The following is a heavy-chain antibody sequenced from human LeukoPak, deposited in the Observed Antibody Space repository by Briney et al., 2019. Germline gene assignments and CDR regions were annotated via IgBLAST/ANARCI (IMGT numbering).Heavy chain of an antibody. J-gene: IGHJ4*02. D-gene: IGHD3-10*01. V-gene: IGHV6-1*01. CDR3: ARMVGPVSDF. CDR2: TYYRSKWHS. Sequence: SRTLSLTCAISGDSVSSNSAAWNWIRQSPSRGLEWLGRTYYRSKWHSYYAPSVKSRITINPDSSKNQFSLQLKSVTPEDTAVYYCARMVGPVSDFWGQGTLVTVSS. CDR1: GDSVSSNSAA.